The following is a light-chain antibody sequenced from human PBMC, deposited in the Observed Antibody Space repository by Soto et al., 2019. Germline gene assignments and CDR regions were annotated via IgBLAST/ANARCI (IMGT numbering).Light chain of an antibody. J-gene: IGKJ1*01. CDR1: QSVSSSY. Sequence: EIVLTQSPGTLSLSPGERATLSCRASQSVSSSYLAWYQQKSGQAPRLLIYGASNRDTGIPDRFSGSGSGTDFTLTISRLEPEDFAEYYCQQYGRSSWTFGQGTKVEIK. V-gene: IGKV3-20*01. CDR3: QQYGRSSWT. CDR2: GAS.